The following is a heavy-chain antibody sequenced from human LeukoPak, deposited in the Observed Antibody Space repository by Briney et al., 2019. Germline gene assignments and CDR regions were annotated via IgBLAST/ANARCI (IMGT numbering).Heavy chain of an antibody. Sequence: GRSLRLSCAASGLTFTSYGMHWVRQAPGKGLEWVAVISYDGSNKYCADSVKGRFTISRDNSKNTLYLHMNSLRAEDTAVYYCAKGDPYCSSTSCYPYYYYGMDVWGKGTTVTVSS. CDR1: GLTFTSYG. CDR3: AKGDPYCSSTSCYPYYYYGMDV. J-gene: IGHJ6*04. D-gene: IGHD2-2*01. CDR2: ISYDGSNK. V-gene: IGHV3-30*18.